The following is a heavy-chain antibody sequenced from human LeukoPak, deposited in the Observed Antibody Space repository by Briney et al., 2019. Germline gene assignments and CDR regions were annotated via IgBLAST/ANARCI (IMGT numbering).Heavy chain of an antibody. Sequence: GESLKISCKGSGYSFTSYWIGWVRQMPGKGLEWMRIIYPGDSDTRYSPSFQGQVTISADKSISTAYLQWSSVKASDTAMYYCARLLCVWGSYRYQSHAFDIWGQGTMVTVSS. V-gene: IGHV5-51*01. CDR1: GYSFTSYW. D-gene: IGHD3-16*02. J-gene: IGHJ3*02. CDR2: IYPGDSDT. CDR3: ARLLCVWGSYRYQSHAFDI.